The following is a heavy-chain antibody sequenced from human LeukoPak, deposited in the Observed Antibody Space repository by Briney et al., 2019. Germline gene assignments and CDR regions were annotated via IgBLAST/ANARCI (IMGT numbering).Heavy chain of an antibody. D-gene: IGHD3-22*01. J-gene: IGHJ6*03. Sequence: SETLSLTCTVSGGSISSYYWSWLRQPPGKGLEWIGYIYYSGSTNYNPSLKSRVTISVDTSKNQFSLKLSSVTAADTAVYYCARAQRYDSSGYYQDYYYYMDVWGKGTTVTVSS. V-gene: IGHV4-59*01. CDR3: ARAQRYDSSGYYQDYYYYMDV. CDR2: IYYSGST. CDR1: GGSISSYY.